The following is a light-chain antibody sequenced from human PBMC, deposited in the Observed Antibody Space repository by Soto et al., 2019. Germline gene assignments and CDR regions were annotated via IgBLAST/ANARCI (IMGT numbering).Light chain of an antibody. J-gene: IGLJ2*01. Sequence: QSALTQPASVSGSPGQSITISCTGSSSDVGYYNYVSWYQQHPGKAPKFIIFEVSNRPSGVSNRFSGSKSGNTASLTISGLQAEDEADYYCGSYASSSSRIFGGGTKLTVL. CDR2: EVS. CDR3: GSYASSSSRI. CDR1: SSDVGYYNY. V-gene: IGLV2-14*01.